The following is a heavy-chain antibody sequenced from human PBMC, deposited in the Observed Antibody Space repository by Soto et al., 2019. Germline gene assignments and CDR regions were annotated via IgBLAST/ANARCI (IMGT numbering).Heavy chain of an antibody. J-gene: IGHJ3*02. V-gene: IGHV1-18*04. CDR1: GYTFTSYG. CDR2: ISAYNGNT. Sequence: QVQLVQSGAEVKKPGASVKVSCKASGYTFTSYGISWVRQAPGQGLEWMGWISAYNGNTNYAQKLQGRVTMTTDTSTSTAYMELRSLRSDDTAVYYCARGGYCSGGSCYFRAYQDAFDIWGQGTMVTVSS. D-gene: IGHD2-15*01. CDR3: ARGGYCSGGSCYFRAYQDAFDI.